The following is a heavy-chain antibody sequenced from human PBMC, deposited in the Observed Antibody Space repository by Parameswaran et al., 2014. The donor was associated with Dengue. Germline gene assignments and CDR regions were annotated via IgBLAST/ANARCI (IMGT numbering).Heavy chain of an antibody. CDR1: GFTFTTYW. CDR3: AREVGNDFWSHSNWFDP. CDR2: IKQDGSEK. D-gene: IGHD3-3*01. J-gene: IGHJ5*02. V-gene: IGHV3-7*01. Sequence: GGSLRLSCAASGFTFTTYWMSWVRQTPGKGLEWVADIKQDGSEKYYVDSVKGRFTISRDNAKNSLYLQMNSLRAGDTAVYYCAREVGNDFWSHSNWFDPWGQGTLVTSPQ.